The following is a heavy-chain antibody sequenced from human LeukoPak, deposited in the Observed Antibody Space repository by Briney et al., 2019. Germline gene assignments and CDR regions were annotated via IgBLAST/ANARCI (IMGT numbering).Heavy chain of an antibody. V-gene: IGHV1-69*13. D-gene: IGHD3-9*01. CDR2: IIPIFGTA. J-gene: IGHJ4*02. Sequence: GASVKVFCKASGYTFTSYAISWVRQAPGQGLEWMGGIIPIFGTANYAQKFQGRVSITADESTSTSYMELRSLRSDDTAVYYCARALAQGGSFDLYYFDSWGQGSLVTVSS. CDR1: GYTFTSYA. CDR3: ARALAQGGSFDLYYFDS.